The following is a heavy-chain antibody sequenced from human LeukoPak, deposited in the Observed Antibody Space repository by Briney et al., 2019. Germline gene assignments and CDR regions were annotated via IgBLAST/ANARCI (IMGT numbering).Heavy chain of an antibody. Sequence: GESLKISCQASGYSFTNYWIAWVRQIPGKGLEGMGIIYPGDSDTRYSPSFQGQVTISADESISTAYLQWSSLKASDTAMYYCARRTVSTEYFDLWGRGTLVTVSS. V-gene: IGHV5-51*01. CDR1: GYSFTNYW. CDR3: ARRTVSTEYFDL. D-gene: IGHD4-11*01. J-gene: IGHJ2*01. CDR2: IYPGDSDT.